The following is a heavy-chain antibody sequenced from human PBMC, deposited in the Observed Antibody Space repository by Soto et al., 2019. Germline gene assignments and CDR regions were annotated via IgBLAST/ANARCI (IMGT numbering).Heavy chain of an antibody. CDR2: IYHSGST. D-gene: IGHD4-17*01. Sequence: SETLSLTCAVSGGSISSAGFSWSWIRQPPGKGLEWIGYIYHSGSTYYNPSLKSRVTISVDRSKNQFSLKLSSVTAADTAVYYCASRGYNDYGDYWSDYWGQGTLVTV. CDR1: GGSISSAGFS. CDR3: ASRGYNDYGDYWSDY. V-gene: IGHV4-30-2*01. J-gene: IGHJ4*02.